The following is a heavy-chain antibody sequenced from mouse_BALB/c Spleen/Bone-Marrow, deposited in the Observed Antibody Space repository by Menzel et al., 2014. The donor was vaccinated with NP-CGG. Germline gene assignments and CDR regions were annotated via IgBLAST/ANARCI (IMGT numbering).Heavy chain of an antibody. CDR1: GYTFTSYV. D-gene: IGHD2-4*01. V-gene: IGHV1-14*01. Sequence: VQLKESGPELVKPGASVKMSCKASGYTFTSYVLHWVKQTPGQGLEWIGYIYPYNDVTKYNEKFKAKATLTSDKSSSTAYMELSSLTSEDSAVYYCAREGMSTGDYWGQGTTLTVSS. J-gene: IGHJ2*01. CDR3: AREGMSTGDY. CDR2: IYPYNDVT.